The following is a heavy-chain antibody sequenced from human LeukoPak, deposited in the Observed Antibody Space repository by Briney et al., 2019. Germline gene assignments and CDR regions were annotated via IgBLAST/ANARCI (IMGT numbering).Heavy chain of an antibody. CDR2: IYTSGST. Sequence: PSETLSLTCTVSGGSISSGSYYWSWIRQPAGKGLEWIGRIYTSGSTNYNPSLKSRVTISVDTSKNQFSLKLSSVTAADTAVYYCARAAVVSPLIANWFDPWGQGTLVTVSS. CDR1: GGSISSGSYY. D-gene: IGHD2-15*01. V-gene: IGHV4-61*02. CDR3: ARAAVVSPLIANWFDP. J-gene: IGHJ5*02.